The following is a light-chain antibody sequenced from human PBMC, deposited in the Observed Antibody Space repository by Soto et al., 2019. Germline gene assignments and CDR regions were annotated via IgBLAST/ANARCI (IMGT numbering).Light chain of an antibody. CDR1: ENISSN. V-gene: IGKV3-15*01. CDR2: GAS. CDR3: HQYKNCLLT. J-gene: IGKJ4*01. Sequence: ELVMTQSPAILSVSPGERDTLSCRASENISSNLAWYQHKPGQAPRLLIYGASARATGIPGRFSGSGSGTEFILTISSVQSEDFAVYYCHQYKNCLLTFGGGTRVDIK.